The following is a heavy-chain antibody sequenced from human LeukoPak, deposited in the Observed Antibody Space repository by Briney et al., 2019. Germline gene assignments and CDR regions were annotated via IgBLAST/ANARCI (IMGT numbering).Heavy chain of an antibody. CDR3: ARLPLTARRHFEY. CDR1: GFTFDDYG. V-gene: IGHV3-20*04. CDR2: INWNGGST. J-gene: IGHJ4*02. D-gene: IGHD5-18*01. Sequence: GGSLRLSCAASGFTFDDYGMSWVRQAPGKGLEWVSVINWNGGSTGYADSVKGRFTISRDNAKNSLYLQMNSLRAEDTAVYYCARLPLTARRHFEYWGQGTLVTVSS.